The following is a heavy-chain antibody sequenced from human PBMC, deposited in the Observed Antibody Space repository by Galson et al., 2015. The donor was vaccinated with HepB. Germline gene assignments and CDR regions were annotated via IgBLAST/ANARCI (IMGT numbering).Heavy chain of an antibody. Sequence: SVKVSCKASGYTFTSYYMHWVRQAPGQGLEWMGIINPSGGSTSYAQKFQGRVTMTRDTSTSTVYMELSSLRSEDTAVYYCARDKLHVDSSSPIDYWGQGTLVTVSS. V-gene: IGHV1-46*01. J-gene: IGHJ4*02. CDR3: ARDKLHVDSSSPIDY. CDR2: INPSGGST. CDR1: GYTFTSYY. D-gene: IGHD6-6*01.